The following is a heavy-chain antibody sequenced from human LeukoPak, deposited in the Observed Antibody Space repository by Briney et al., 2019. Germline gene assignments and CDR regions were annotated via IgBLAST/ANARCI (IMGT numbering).Heavy chain of an antibody. CDR2: IYSSGYT. CDR3: ARGRRYSGYDSGFDY. Sequence: SETLSLTCTVSGGAIRSRYWNWIRQPAGKGLEWIGRIYSSGYTNDNPSLKSRITMSVDMSKNQFSLKLSSVTAADTAVYYCARGRRYSGYDSGFDYWGQGTLVTVSS. V-gene: IGHV4-4*07. CDR1: GGAIRSRY. J-gene: IGHJ4*02. D-gene: IGHD5-12*01.